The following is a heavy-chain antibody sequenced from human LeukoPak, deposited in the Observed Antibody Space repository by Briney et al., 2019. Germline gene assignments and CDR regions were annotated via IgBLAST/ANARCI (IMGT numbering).Heavy chain of an antibody. J-gene: IGHJ3*02. CDR2: ISPYNGHT. Sequence: ASVKVSCKASGYTFTGYYMHWVRQAPGQGLEWMGWISPYNGHTNYAQKFQGRVTMTEDTSTDTAYMELSSLRSADTAVYYCAKVGVTKNDAFDIWGQGTMVTVSS. CDR1: GYTFTGYY. CDR3: AKVGVTKNDAFDI. D-gene: IGHD1-26*01. V-gene: IGHV1-2*02.